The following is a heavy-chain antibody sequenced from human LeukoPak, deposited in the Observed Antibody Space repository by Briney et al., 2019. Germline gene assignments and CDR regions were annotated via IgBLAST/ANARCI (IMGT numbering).Heavy chain of an antibody. Sequence: PGGSLRLSCAASRFTFSSYWISWVRQAPGRGLEWVANINEHANETNYVASVKGRFTISRDNAKTSLYLHMNSLRADDTAVYYCARDSARGSFGSWGQGTLVTVSS. CDR1: RFTFSSYW. CDR3: ARDSARGSFGS. V-gene: IGHV3-7*01. J-gene: IGHJ4*02. D-gene: IGHD3-10*01. CDR2: INEHANET.